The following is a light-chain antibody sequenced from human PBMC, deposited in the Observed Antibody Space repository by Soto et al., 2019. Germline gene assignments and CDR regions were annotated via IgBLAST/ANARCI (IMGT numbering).Light chain of an antibody. CDR3: QQYGSSSWT. CDR2: GAS. V-gene: IGKV3-20*01. CDR1: QSVSSSF. J-gene: IGKJ1*01. Sequence: EIVLTQSPGTLSLSPGERATLSCRASQSVSSSFLAWYQQKPGQAPRLHIYGASSRATGIPDRFSGSGSGTDFTLTISRLEPEDFAVYYCQQYGSSSWTLGQGTKVEIK.